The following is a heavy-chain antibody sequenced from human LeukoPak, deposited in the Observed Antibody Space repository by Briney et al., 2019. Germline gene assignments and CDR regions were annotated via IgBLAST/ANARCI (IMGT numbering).Heavy chain of an antibody. CDR1: GGSISSHY. Sequence: PSETLSLTCTVSGGSISSHYWSWIRQPPGKGLEWIGYIYYSGSTNYNPSLKSRVTISVDTSKNQFSLKPSSVTAADTAVYYCARAGRSSVVAATFYYYYYYMDVWGKGTTVTVSS. V-gene: IGHV4-59*11. J-gene: IGHJ6*03. D-gene: IGHD2-15*01. CDR2: IYYSGST. CDR3: ARAGRSSVVAATFYYYYYYMDV.